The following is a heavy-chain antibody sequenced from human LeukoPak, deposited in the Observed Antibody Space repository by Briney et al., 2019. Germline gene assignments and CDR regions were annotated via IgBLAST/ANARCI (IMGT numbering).Heavy chain of an antibody. D-gene: IGHD2-8*01. Sequence: PGGSLRLSCAASGFTFDDYAMHWVRQAPGKGLEWVSGISWNSGTKGYADSVKGRFTISRDNAKNSLCLQMNSLRGEDAALYYCAVLHYYAMDVWGQETTVTVSS. V-gene: IGHV3-9*01. CDR2: ISWNSGTK. CDR3: AVLHYYAMDV. CDR1: GFTFDDYA. J-gene: IGHJ6*02.